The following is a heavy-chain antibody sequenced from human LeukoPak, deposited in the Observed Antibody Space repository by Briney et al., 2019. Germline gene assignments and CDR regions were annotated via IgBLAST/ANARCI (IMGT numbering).Heavy chain of an antibody. CDR3: ARSDYHNSGSHTVFDAFDI. CDR2: IYYSGST. Sequence: SETLSLTCTVSGGSVSSGSYYWSWIRQPPGKGLEWIGYIYYSGSTNYNPSLKSRVTISVDTSKNQFSLKLSSVTAADTAMYYCARSDYHNSGSHTVFDAFDIWGQGTRVTVSS. J-gene: IGHJ3*02. D-gene: IGHD3-10*01. V-gene: IGHV4-61*01. CDR1: GGSVSSGSYY.